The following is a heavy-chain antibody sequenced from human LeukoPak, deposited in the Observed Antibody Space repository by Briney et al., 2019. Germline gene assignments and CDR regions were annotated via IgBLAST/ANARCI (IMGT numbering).Heavy chain of an antibody. CDR1: GFSFSSYT. V-gene: IGHV3-21*01. Sequence: KTGGSLRLSCAASGFSFSSYTKNWVRKAPAKGLELVSTINSRSSHISYADSVKGRFTVSRDNAKNSLSLQMNSLRDEDTAVYYWARDFAETADWFDPWGQGVLVTVSS. D-gene: IGHD2-21*02. J-gene: IGHJ5*02. CDR3: ARDFAETADWFDP. CDR2: INSRSSHI.